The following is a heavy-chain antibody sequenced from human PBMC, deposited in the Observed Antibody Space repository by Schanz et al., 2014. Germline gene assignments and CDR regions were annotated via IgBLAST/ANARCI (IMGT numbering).Heavy chain of an antibody. CDR1: GFIFSNYG. J-gene: IGHJ4*02. Sequence: QVQLVESGGGVVQPGGSLRLSCAASGFIFSNYGMHWVRQAPGKGLEWVAFIWSDGSRTYHAESVKGRFTISRDNSRNTLYLQMDSLRDEDTAIYYCAKDMARGGYNWVFDSWGQGTLVTVSS. V-gene: IGHV3-30*02. CDR3: AKDMARGGYNWVFDS. CDR2: IWSDGSRT. D-gene: IGHD5-12*01.